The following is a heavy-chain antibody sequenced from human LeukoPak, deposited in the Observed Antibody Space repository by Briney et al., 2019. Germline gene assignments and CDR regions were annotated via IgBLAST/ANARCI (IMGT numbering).Heavy chain of an antibody. D-gene: IGHD1-1*01. J-gene: IGHJ4*02. Sequence: PGGSLRLSCAASGFTFSSIAMTWVRQAPGKGLEWGSTIRSNGETTYNADSVKGRFTISRDNSKKTLYLQLNSLRVEDTAIYYCAKGQELDDGVFDSWGQGTLVTVSS. CDR2: IRSNGETT. V-gene: IGHV3-23*01. CDR1: GFTFSSIA. CDR3: AKGQELDDGVFDS.